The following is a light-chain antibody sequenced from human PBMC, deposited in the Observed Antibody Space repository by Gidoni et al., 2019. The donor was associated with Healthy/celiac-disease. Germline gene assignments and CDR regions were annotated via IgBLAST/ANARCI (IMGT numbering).Light chain of an antibody. CDR1: SSDVGGYNY. CDR3: SSYTNSSTLAV. J-gene: IGLJ2*01. V-gene: IGLV2-14*03. Sequence: QSALTQPASASGSPGQSITISCTGTSSDVGGYNYVSWYQQHPGKAPKLMIYDVSNRPAGVSNRFSGSKSGNAASLTISGLQAEDEADYYCSSYTNSSTLAVFGGGTKLTVL. CDR2: DVS.